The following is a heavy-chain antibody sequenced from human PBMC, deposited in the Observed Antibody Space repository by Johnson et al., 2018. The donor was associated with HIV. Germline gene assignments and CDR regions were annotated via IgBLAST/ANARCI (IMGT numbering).Heavy chain of an antibody. J-gene: IGHJ3*02. V-gene: IGHV3-66*02. CDR3: ARASDSYCSADCYGDGLQI. CDR2: IYSGAIT. D-gene: IGHD2-21*02. Sequence: MQLVESGGGLVQPGGSLRLSCAASGFTVSSNYMSWVRQAPGKGLEWVSVIYSGAITYYADSVKGRFTISRDNSKNTRYLQMNSLSVEDTAVYYCARASDSYCSADCYGDGLQISDQGTKVIVSS. CDR1: GFTVSSNY.